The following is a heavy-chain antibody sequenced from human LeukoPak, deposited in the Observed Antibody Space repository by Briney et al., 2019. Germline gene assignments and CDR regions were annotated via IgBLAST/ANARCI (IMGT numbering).Heavy chain of an antibody. CDR3: ARHSKTAFGERAFDY. J-gene: IGHJ4*02. CDR1: GASISYFQ. Sequence: SETLSLTCTVSGASISYFQWSWIRQPPGKELEWIGYIYYTANTDYIPSLKSRATLSVDPSKNQFSLKLSSLTAADTAVYYCARHSKTAFGERAFDYWGQGALVTVSS. CDR2: IYYTANT. V-gene: IGHV4-59*08. D-gene: IGHD2-21*01.